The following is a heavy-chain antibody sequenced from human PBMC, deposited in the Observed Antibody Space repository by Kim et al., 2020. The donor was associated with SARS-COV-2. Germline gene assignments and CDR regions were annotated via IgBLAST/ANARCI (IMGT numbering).Heavy chain of an antibody. CDR1: GGTFSSYA. CDR2: IIPIFGTA. Sequence: SVKVSCKASGGTFSSYAISWVRQAPGQGLEWMGGIIPIFGTANYAQKFQGRVTITADESTSTAYMELSSLRSEDTAVYYCARTLTAMVTGSLDYWGQGTLVTVSS. D-gene: IGHD5-18*01. V-gene: IGHV1-69*13. CDR3: ARTLTAMVTGSLDY. J-gene: IGHJ4*02.